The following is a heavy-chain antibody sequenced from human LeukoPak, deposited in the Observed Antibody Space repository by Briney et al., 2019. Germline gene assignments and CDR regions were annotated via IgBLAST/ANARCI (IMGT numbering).Heavy chain of an antibody. Sequence: GGSLRLSCAASVFSFSSYSMHCVRQAPGNGLEWVAVISNDVSHKYYTDSVKGRFIISRDNSKNTLSLQMNTLRPDDTAVFYCARDPNRLADYGGDYFDHWGQGNLVTVSS. V-gene: IGHV3-30*04. J-gene: IGHJ4*02. CDR3: ARDPNRLADYGGDYFDH. D-gene: IGHD4-23*01. CDR1: VFSFSSYS. CDR2: ISNDVSHK.